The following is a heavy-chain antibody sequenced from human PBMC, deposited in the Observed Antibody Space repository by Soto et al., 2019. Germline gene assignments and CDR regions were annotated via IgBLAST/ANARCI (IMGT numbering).Heavy chain of an antibody. J-gene: IGHJ3*02. D-gene: IGHD3-22*01. CDR3: ARDVSPGSGPYYLDAFDM. Sequence: EVQLVESGGGLVQPGESLRLSCAASGFTFSDYCMTWVRQAPGKGLEWVANIKKDESKKSYLDSVRGRFTISRDNARNSLYLQMDSLRAADTALYYCARDVSPGSGPYYLDAFDMWGKGTMVTVSS. CDR1: GFTFSDYC. CDR2: IKKDESKK. V-gene: IGHV3-7*05.